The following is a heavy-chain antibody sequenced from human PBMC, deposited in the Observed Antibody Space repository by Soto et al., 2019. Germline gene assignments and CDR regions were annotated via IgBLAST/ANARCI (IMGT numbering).Heavy chain of an antibody. Sequence: GGSLRLSCAASGFTFSSYWMSWVRQAPGKGLEWVANIKQDGSEKYYVDSVKGRFTISRDNAKNSLYLQMNSLRAEDTAVYYCARGHSSSSVYYYDSSGYYSSDAFDIWGQGTMVTVSS. CDR1: GFTFSSYW. CDR3: ARGHSSSSVYYYDSSGYYSSDAFDI. J-gene: IGHJ3*02. D-gene: IGHD3-22*01. CDR2: IKQDGSEK. V-gene: IGHV3-7*01.